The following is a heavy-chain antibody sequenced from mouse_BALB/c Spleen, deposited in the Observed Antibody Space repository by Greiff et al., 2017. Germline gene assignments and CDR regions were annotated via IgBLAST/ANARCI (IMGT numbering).Heavy chain of an antibody. V-gene: IGHV1-4*02. D-gene: IGHD2-14*01. Sequence: QVQLQQSAAELARPGASVKMSCKASGYTFTSYTMHWVKQRPGQGLEWIGYINPSSGYTEYNQKFKDKTTLTADKSSSTAYMQLSSLTSEDSAVYYCARSGRYDRDYWGQGTTLTVSS. CDR1: GYTFTSYT. J-gene: IGHJ2*01. CDR2: INPSSGYT. CDR3: ARSGRYDRDY.